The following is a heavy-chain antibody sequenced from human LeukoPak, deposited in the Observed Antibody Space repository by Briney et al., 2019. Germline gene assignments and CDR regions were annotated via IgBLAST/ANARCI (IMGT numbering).Heavy chain of an antibody. V-gene: IGHV1-2*02. CDR2: INPNSGGT. Sequence: GASVKVSCKASGYTFTGYYMHWVRQAPGQGLEWMGWINPNSGGTNYAQKFQGRVTITRNTSISTAYMELSSLRSEDTAVYYCARGLLGAAAGVSYYYYMDVWGKGTTVTVSS. CDR3: ARGLLGAAAGVSYYYYMDV. J-gene: IGHJ6*03. D-gene: IGHD6-13*01. CDR1: GYTFTGYY.